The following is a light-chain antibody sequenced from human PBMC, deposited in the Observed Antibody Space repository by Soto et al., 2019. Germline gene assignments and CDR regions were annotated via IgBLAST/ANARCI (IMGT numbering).Light chain of an antibody. CDR2: GAS. J-gene: IGKJ1*01. CDR1: QSVSSR. CDR3: QQYYSTPWT. V-gene: IGKV3-15*01. Sequence: EIVMTQSPATLSVSPGERVTLSFRASQSVSSRLAWYHQKPGQSPRLLIYGASTRATGIPARFSGSGSGTDFTLTISSLQAEDVAVYYCQQYYSTPWTFGQGTKVDIK.